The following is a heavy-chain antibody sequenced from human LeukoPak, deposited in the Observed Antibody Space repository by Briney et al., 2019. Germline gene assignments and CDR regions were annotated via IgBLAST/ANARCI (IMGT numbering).Heavy chain of an antibody. CDR1: GGTFSSYA. D-gene: IGHD3-22*01. Sequence: ASVKVSCKASGGTFSSYAISWVRQAPGQGLEWMGRIIPILSIANYAQKFQGRVTITADKSTSTAYMELSSLRSEDTAVYYCASAYYDSSGYYPLDFDYWGQGTLVTVSS. CDR3: ASAYYDSSGYYPLDFDY. V-gene: IGHV1-69*04. J-gene: IGHJ4*01. CDR2: IIPILSIA.